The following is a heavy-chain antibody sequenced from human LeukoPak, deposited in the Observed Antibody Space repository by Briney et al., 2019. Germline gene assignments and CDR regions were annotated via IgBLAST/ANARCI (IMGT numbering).Heavy chain of an antibody. J-gene: IGHJ6*02. Sequence: GGSLRLSCAASRFTFSSYAMHWVRQAPGKGLGYFSGISSKGGSTYYANSVKGRFTISRDNSKNTLYLQMGSLRAEDMAVYYCARGSYCGGDCYLYGMDVWGQGTTVTVSS. V-gene: IGHV3-64*01. CDR3: ARGSYCGGDCYLYGMDV. CDR1: RFTFSSYA. CDR2: ISSKGGST. D-gene: IGHD2-21*02.